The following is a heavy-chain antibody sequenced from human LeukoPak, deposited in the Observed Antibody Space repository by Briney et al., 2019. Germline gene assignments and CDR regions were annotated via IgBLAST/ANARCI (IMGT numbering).Heavy chain of an antibody. CDR2: IYYSGNT. J-gene: IGHJ4*02. CDR3: ARVRALGWVYYFDY. CDR1: GGSISSYY. D-gene: IGHD1-26*01. V-gene: IGHV4-59*01. Sequence: PSETLSLTCTVSGGSISSYYWSWIRQPPGKGLEWIGYIYYSGNTNYNPSLKSRVTISVDTSKNQFSLKLSSVTAADTAVHYCARVRALGWVYYFDYWGQGTLVTVSS.